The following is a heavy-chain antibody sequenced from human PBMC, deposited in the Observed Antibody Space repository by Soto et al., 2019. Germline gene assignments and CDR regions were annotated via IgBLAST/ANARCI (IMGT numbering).Heavy chain of an antibody. CDR1: GFTFSGYA. D-gene: IGHD3-10*01. J-gene: IGHJ5*02. Sequence: GSLRLSCAASGFTFSGYAMSWVRQAPGKGLEWVSVISGSGGSTYYADSVKGRFTISRDNSKNTLYLQMNSLRAEDTAVYYCAKDQITYYYGSARYNWFDPWGQGTLVTVSS. V-gene: IGHV3-23*01. CDR3: AKDQITYYYGSARYNWFDP. CDR2: ISGSGGST.